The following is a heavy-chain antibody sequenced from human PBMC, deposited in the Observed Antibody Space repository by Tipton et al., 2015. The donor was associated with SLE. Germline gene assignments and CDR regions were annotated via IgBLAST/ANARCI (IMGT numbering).Heavy chain of an antibody. CDR1: GGTFSSYA. CDR3: ARVREDLHGGDFFFDY. V-gene: IGHV1-69*05. J-gene: IGHJ4*02. D-gene: IGHD2-21*02. Sequence: QSGAEVKKPGSSVKVSCKASGGTFSSYAISWVRQAPGQGLEWMGGIIPLFPRPFYAQKFQGRLTITTHESASTAYIDLSSLISDDTAVYYCARVREDLHGGDFFFDYWGQGTLVTVSS. CDR2: IIPLFPRP.